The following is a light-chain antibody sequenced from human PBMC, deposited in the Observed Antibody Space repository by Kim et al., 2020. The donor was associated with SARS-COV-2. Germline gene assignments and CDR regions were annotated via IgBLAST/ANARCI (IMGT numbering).Light chain of an antibody. Sequence: DIQMTQSPSSLSASVGDRVTITCQASQDISNYLNWYQQKPGKAPKLLIYDASNLETGVPSRFSGSGSGTDFTFTISSLQTEDIATYYCQQYDNLPLTFGRGTRLEI. V-gene: IGKV1-33*01. CDR1: QDISNY. J-gene: IGKJ5*01. CDR2: DAS. CDR3: QQYDNLPLT.